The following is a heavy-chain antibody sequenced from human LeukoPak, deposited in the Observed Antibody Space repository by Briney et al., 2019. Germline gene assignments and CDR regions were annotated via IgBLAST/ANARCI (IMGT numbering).Heavy chain of an antibody. J-gene: IGHJ4*02. V-gene: IGHV3-7*01. CDR3: ARFGYVAAVDL. CDR2: INPAGTET. CDR1: GFSFSNYA. D-gene: IGHD2-15*01. Sequence: PGGSLRLSCAASGFSFSNYAMNWVRQAPGKGLEWVANINPAGTETYYVDPVKGRFTISRDNAKNLLYLQMNSLRAEDTAVYYCARFGYVAAVDLWGQGTLVTVSS.